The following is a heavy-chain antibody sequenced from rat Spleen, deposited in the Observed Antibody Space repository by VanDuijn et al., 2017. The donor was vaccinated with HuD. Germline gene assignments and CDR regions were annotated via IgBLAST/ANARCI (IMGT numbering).Heavy chain of an antibody. V-gene: IGHV5-31*01. CDR3: ARRGYDGTYYPFDY. D-gene: IGHD1-12*02. CDR1: GFTFSNYW. J-gene: IGHJ2*01. CDR2: ITHTDGTA. Sequence: EVQLVESGGALVQPGESLELSCVASGFTFSNYWMTWIRQAPGKGLEWVASITHTDGTAYYPDSVRGRFTISRDNAKSTLYLHMNSLRSDDTATYYCARRGYDGTYYPFDYWGQGVMVTVSS.